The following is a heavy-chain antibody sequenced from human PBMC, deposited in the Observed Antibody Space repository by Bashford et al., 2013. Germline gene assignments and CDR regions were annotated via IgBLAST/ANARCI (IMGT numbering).Heavy chain of an antibody. J-gene: IGHJ4*02. V-gene: IGHV3-74*03. D-gene: IGHD3-22*01. CDR2: IYIDGSNT. Sequence: GRGLVWVSRIYIDGSNTKYADSVKGRFTISRDNAKNTLYLQMNSLRAEDTAVYYCARANYYHTSGYHYYFDYWGQGTLVTVSS. CDR3: ARANYYHTSGYHYYFDY.